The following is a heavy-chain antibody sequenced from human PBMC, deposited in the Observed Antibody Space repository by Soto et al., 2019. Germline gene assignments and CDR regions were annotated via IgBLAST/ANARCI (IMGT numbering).Heavy chain of an antibody. V-gene: IGHV3-30-3*01. CDR3: ARDPKTSGGQHWAFNYFDS. CDR1: GFSFSISP. Sequence: GSLRLSCAASGFSFSISPMHWVRQAPGKGPEWVALISYDGTNKFYADSVKGRFTISRDNSKSTLYLQVDSLRPEDAAAYYCARDPKTSGGQHWAFNYFDSWGQGTLVTVSS. CDR2: ISYDGTNK. D-gene: IGHD7-27*01. J-gene: IGHJ4*02.